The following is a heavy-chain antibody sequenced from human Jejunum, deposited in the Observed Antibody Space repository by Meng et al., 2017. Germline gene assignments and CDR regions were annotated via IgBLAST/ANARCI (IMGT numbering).Heavy chain of an antibody. Sequence: CAGGGDCVSSDNWWSWVRQPRGKGPEWIGDICRTGTSNYSRSRRSRVAIYMDKSKNQFSRSLNSVTAADTAVYYCARKGGTYSTGHFPHFDYWGQGTLVTVSS. CDR1: GDCVSSDNW. V-gene: IGHV4-4*02. CDR2: ICRTGTS. D-gene: IGHD6-19*01. CDR3: ARKGGTYSTGHFPHFDY. J-gene: IGHJ4*02.